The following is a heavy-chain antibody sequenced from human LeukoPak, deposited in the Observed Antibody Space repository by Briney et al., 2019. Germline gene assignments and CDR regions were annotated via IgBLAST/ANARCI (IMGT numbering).Heavy chain of an antibody. V-gene: IGHV3-74*01. CDR2: INEDGSIT. D-gene: IGHD1-26*01. J-gene: IGHJ4*02. CDR3: GRDLGGRSGY. Sequence: SGGSLRLSCAVSGFTFRTYWMHWVRQVPGEGLVWVSHINEDGSITNYADSVKGRFSISRDNAKNTLYLQMNSLRAEDTAVYYCGRDLGGRSGYWGQGTLVTVSS. CDR1: GFTFRTYW.